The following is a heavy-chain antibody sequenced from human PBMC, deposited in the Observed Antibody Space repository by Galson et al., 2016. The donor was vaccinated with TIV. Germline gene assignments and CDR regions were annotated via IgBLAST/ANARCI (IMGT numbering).Heavy chain of an antibody. CDR2: TYYRSTWYN. Sequence: CAISGDSVSSTSAAWNWIRQSPSRGLEWLGRTYYRSTWYNDYAASLKRRITINPDTSKYQFSLQLTSVTPEDAAAYYCARGAPSVFGVIMTLDYWGQGTLVTVSS. CDR3: ARGAPSVFGVIMTLDY. D-gene: IGHD3-3*01. J-gene: IGHJ4*02. V-gene: IGHV6-1*01. CDR1: GDSVSSTSAA.